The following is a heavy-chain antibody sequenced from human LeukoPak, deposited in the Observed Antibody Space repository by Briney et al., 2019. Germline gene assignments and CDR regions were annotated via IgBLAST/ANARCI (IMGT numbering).Heavy chain of an antibody. CDR1: GFTFSSYA. D-gene: IGHD3-22*01. CDR2: ISYDGSNK. CDR3: ARDRVGYYSKSTFDY. Sequence: GGSLRLSCAASGFTFSSYAMHWVRQAPGKGLEWLAVISYDGSNKYYADSVKGRFTISRDNSKNTLYLQMNSLRAEDTAVYYCARDRVGYYSKSTFDYWGQGTLVTVSS. V-gene: IGHV3-30-3*01. J-gene: IGHJ4*02.